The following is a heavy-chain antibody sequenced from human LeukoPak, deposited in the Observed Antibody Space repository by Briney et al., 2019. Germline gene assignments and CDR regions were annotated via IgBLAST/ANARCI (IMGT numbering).Heavy chain of an antibody. J-gene: IGHJ4*02. D-gene: IGHD6-13*01. Sequence: SQTLSLTCAISGDGVSSNSAAWNWIRQSPSRGLEWLGRTYYRSKWYNDYAVSVESRITINPDTSKNQFSLQLNSVTPEDTAVYYCARGFISSSWYASTFDYWGQGTLVTVSS. CDR2: TYYRSKWYN. V-gene: IGHV6-1*01. CDR3: ARGFISSSWYASTFDY. CDR1: GDGVSSNSAA.